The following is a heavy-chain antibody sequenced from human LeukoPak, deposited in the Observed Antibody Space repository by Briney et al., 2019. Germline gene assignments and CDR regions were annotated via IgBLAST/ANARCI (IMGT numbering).Heavy chain of an antibody. J-gene: IGHJ3*02. CDR2: INAGNGNT. D-gene: IGHD3-22*01. CDR3: AKDEKGYYHDTSGYPDAFDI. CDR1: GYTFTSYA. Sequence: ASVKVSCKASGYTFTSYAMHWVRQAPGQRLEWMGLINAGNGNTKYSQKFQDRVTVTRDTSTSTAYMELSSLRSEDTAVYYCAKDEKGYYHDTSGYPDAFDIWGQGTMVTVSS. V-gene: IGHV1-3*01.